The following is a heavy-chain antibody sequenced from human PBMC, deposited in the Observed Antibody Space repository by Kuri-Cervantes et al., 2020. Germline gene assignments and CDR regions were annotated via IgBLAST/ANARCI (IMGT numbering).Heavy chain of an antibody. CDR2: ISSSSSTI. CDR1: GFTFSSYS. D-gene: IGHD2-2*02. V-gene: IGHV3-48*01. J-gene: IGHJ2*01. Sequence: GESLKISCAASGFTFSSYSMNWVRQAPGKGLEWVSYISSSSSTIYYADSVKGRFTISRDNSKNTLYLQMNSLRAEDTAVYYCRRYCSSTSCYNWYFDLWGRGTLVTVSS. CDR3: RRYCSSTSCYNWYFDL.